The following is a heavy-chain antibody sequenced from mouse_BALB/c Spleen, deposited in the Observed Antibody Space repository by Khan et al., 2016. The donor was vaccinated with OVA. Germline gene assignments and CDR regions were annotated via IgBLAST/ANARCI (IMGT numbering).Heavy chain of an antibody. CDR3: TRHGYVAWFAY. D-gene: IGHD2-2*01. V-gene: IGHV1S135*01. Sequence: VQLQQSGPELMKPGASVKISCKASGYSFTSYYIHWVQQSHGKSLEWIGYVDLFNGGTSYNQKFKGKATLTVAKSSSTAYMHLSSLTSEDSAVYYCTRHGYVAWFAYWGQGTLVTVSA. CDR2: VDLFNGGT. CDR1: GYSFTSYY. J-gene: IGHJ3*01.